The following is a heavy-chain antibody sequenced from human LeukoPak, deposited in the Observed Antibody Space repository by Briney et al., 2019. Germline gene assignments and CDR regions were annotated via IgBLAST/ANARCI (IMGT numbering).Heavy chain of an antibody. V-gene: IGHV4-30-4*08. J-gene: IGHJ4*02. CDR3: ARSGSRYSYAIDY. CDR2: IYYSGST. D-gene: IGHD5-18*01. CDR1: GGSFSGYY. Sequence: PSETLSLTCAVYGGSFSGYYWSWIRQPPGKGLEWIGYIYYSGSTYYNPSLKSRVTISVDTPKNQFSLKLSSVTAADTAVYYCARSGSRYSYAIDYWGQGTLVTVSS.